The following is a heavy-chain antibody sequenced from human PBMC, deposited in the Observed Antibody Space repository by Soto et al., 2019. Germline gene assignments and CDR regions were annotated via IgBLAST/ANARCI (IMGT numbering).Heavy chain of an antibody. CDR3: ASMGVRLYYFDY. CDR2: IYYSGST. D-gene: IGHD1-26*01. Sequence: QVQLQESGPGLVKPSQTLSLTCTVSGGSISSGGYYWSWIRQHPGKGLEWIGYIYYSGSTYYNPSRKSRVTLSVDTSKNQCSLKLSSVTAADTDVYYCASMGVRLYYFDYWGQGTLVTVSS. CDR1: GGSISSGGYY. J-gene: IGHJ4*02. V-gene: IGHV4-31*03.